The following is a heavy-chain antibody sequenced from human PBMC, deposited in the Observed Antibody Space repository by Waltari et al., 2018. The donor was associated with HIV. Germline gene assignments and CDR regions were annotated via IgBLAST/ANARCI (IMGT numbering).Heavy chain of an antibody. D-gene: IGHD5-18*01. V-gene: IGHV3-30*18. Sequence: QVQLVESGGGVVQPGRSLRLSCAASIFTFSSYGMHWVRQSPGKGLEWVALISYDGSNRYYADSVKGRFTISRDNSKNTLWLQMSSLRAEDTAVYYCAKGGTVYGYYHYFDYWGQGTLVTVSS. CDR1: IFTFSSYG. CDR2: ISYDGSNR. CDR3: AKGGTVYGYYHYFDY. J-gene: IGHJ4*02.